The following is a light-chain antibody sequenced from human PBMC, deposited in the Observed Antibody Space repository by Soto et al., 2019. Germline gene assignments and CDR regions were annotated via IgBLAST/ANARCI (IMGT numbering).Light chain of an antibody. CDR2: GAS. V-gene: IGKV3-20*01. J-gene: IGKJ1*01. Sequence: EIALTQSPGTLSLSPGERATLSCRASQSVSSNYLAWYQQKPGQAPRLLIYGASSRATGIPDRFSGSGSGTDFTLTISRLEPEDFAVYYCQQYGRSPWTFGQGTKVDIK. CDR1: QSVSSNY. CDR3: QQYGRSPWT.